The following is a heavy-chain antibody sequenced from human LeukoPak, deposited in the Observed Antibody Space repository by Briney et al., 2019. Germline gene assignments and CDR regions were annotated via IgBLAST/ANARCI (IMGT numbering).Heavy chain of an antibody. CDR2: IREDGGKQ. D-gene: IGHD2-21*02. V-gene: IGHV3-7*01. J-gene: IGHJ4*02. Sequence: PGGSLRLSCSVSGFNFDNFWMSWVRQAPGKGLEWVANIREDGGKQNYVDSVKGRFTISRDNAKSSVYLQLNSLRADDTAIYYCAKDIPGGGDDYWGQGTLVTVSS. CDR1: GFNFDNFW. CDR3: AKDIPGGGDDY.